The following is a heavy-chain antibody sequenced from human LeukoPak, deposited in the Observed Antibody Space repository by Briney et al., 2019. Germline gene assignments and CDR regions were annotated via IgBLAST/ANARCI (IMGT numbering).Heavy chain of an antibody. Sequence: TGGSLRLSCAAAAFTFTSYSMNWARQAPGKWLECVSSISISSYIYYADSVKGRFTISRDNAKNSLYLQMNSLRAEDTAVYYCARASNLLSPFLEWLFHAFDIWGQGTMVTVSS. CDR3: ARASNLLSPFLEWLFHAFDI. D-gene: IGHD3-3*01. CDR2: ISISSYI. V-gene: IGHV3-21*01. J-gene: IGHJ3*02. CDR1: AFTFTSYS.